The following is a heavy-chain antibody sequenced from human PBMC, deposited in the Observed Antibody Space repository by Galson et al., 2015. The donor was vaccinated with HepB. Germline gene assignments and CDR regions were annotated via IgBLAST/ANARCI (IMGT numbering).Heavy chain of an antibody. V-gene: IGHV3-23*01. J-gene: IGHJ3*02. CDR2: ISGSGGST. D-gene: IGHD1-26*01. CDR3: TTIVGATSAFDI. Sequence: SLRLSCAASGFTFSSYAMSWVRQAPGKGLEWVSAISGSGGSTYYADSVKGRFTISRDNSKNTLYLQMNSLRAEDTAVYYCTTIVGATSAFDIWGQGTMVTVSS. CDR1: GFTFSSYA.